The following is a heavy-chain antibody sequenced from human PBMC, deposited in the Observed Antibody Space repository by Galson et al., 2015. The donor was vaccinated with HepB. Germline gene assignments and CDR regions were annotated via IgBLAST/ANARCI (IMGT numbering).Heavy chain of an antibody. CDR3: ARRGCTNGVCSYYYYGMDV. CDR1: GYTFTSYG. D-gene: IGHD2-8*01. Sequence: SVKVSCKASGYTFTSYGISWVRQAPGQGLEWMGWISAYNGNTNYAQKLQGRVTMTTDTSTSTAYMELRSLRSDDTAVYYCARRGCTNGVCSYYYYGMDVWGQGTTVTVSS. V-gene: IGHV1-18*01. CDR2: ISAYNGNT. J-gene: IGHJ6*02.